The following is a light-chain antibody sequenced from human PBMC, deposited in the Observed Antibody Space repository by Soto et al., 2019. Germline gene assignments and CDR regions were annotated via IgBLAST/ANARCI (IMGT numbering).Light chain of an antibody. J-gene: IGLJ1*01. CDR1: SSDVGGYNY. CDR3: TSYKSGSTPYV. V-gene: IGLV2-14*03. Sequence: QSVLTQPASVSGSPGQSITISCTGTSSDVGGYNYVSWYQQHPGKAPKLMIYDVSDRPSGISNRFSGSKSGNTASLTISGLQTEDEADYYCTSYKSGSTPYVFGTGTKLTVL. CDR2: DVS.